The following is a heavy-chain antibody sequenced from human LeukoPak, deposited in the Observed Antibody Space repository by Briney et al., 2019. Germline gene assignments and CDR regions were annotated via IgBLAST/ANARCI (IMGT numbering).Heavy chain of an antibody. CDR3: ARDVPLRYYYGMDV. CDR1: GFTFSSYW. J-gene: IGHJ6*02. V-gene: IGHV3-74*01. D-gene: IGHD2-2*01. Sequence: QPGGSLSLSCAASGFTFSSYWMHWVRQAPGKGLVWVSRINSGGSSTSYAVSVKGRFTISRDNAKNTLYLQMNSLRAEDTAVYYCARDVPLRYYYGMDVWGQRTTVTVSS. CDR2: INSGGSST.